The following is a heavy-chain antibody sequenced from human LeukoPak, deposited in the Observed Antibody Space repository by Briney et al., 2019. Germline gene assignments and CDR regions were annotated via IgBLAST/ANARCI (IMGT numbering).Heavy chain of an antibody. Sequence: ASVKVSCKASGGTFSSYAISWVRQAPGQGLEWMGIINPSGGSTSYAQKFQGRVTMTRDTSISTAYMELSRLRSDDTAVYYCASQFIAAAEWENWFDPWGQGTLVTVSS. J-gene: IGHJ5*02. CDR2: INPSGGST. D-gene: IGHD6-13*01. V-gene: IGHV1-46*01. CDR1: GGTFSSYA. CDR3: ASQFIAAAEWENWFDP.